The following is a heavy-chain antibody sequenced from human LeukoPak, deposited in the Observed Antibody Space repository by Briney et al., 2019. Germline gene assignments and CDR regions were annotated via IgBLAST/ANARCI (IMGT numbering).Heavy chain of an antibody. CDR3: ARAAQPGFDP. V-gene: IGHV3-48*01. Sequence: GGSLRLSCGASGLTFSTYSMNWVRQAPGKGLEWVSYISSDSGTIYYADSVKGRFTISRDNAKKSLYLQMHSLRAEDTAVYYCARAAQPGFDPWGQGTLVTVSS. CDR1: GLTFSTYS. D-gene: IGHD1-14*01. J-gene: IGHJ5*02. CDR2: ISSDSGTI.